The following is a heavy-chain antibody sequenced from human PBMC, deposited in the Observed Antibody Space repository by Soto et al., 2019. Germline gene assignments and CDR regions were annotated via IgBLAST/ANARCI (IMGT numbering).Heavy chain of an antibody. CDR3: AKAGRVTINYYYYGMDV. J-gene: IGHJ6*02. CDR1: GFTFSSYG. V-gene: IGHV3-30*18. Sequence: GGSLRLSCAASGFTFSSYGMHWVRQAPGKGLEWVAVISYDGSNKYYADSVKGRFTISRDNSKNTLYLQMNSLRAEDTAVYYCAKAGRVTINYYYYGMDVWGQGTTVTVSS. CDR2: ISYDGSNK. D-gene: IGHD4-4*01.